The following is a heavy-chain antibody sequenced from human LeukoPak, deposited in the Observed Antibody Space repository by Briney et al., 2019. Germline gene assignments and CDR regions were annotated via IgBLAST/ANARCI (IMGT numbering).Heavy chain of an antibody. V-gene: IGHV4-4*09. J-gene: IGHJ4*02. CDR1: GGSISSYY. CDR2: IYTSGST. Sequence: SETLSLTCTVSGGSISSYYWSWIRQSPGKGLEWIGHIYTSGSTNYNPSLKSRVTISVDTSKIRFSLKLISVTAADTAVYYCARYYYGSGSYYNVAFFDYWGQGTLVTVSS. D-gene: IGHD3-10*01. CDR3: ARYYYGSGSYYNVAFFDY.